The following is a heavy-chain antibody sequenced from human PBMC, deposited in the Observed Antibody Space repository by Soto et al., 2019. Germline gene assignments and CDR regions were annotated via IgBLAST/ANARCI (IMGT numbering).Heavy chain of an antibody. J-gene: IGHJ6*02. CDR1: GYTFTRSG. Sequence: ASVNVSCKASGYTFTRSGISWVRQAPGQGPEWMGWISSYNGDTNYAQTFQGRVTMTTDTSTSTVHMEVRSLRSDDTAVYYCAREGVAPYYYYGMDVWGQ. V-gene: IGHV1-18*01. CDR2: ISSYNGDT. D-gene: IGHD5-12*01. CDR3: AREGVAPYYYYGMDV.